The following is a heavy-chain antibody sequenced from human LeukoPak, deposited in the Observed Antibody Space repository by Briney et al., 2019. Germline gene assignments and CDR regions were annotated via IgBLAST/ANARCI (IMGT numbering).Heavy chain of an antibody. CDR3: AKAGIGVVGYFDY. D-gene: IGHD6-19*01. V-gene: IGHV3-23*01. CDR2: ISGSGGGT. CDR1: GFTFSSYA. J-gene: IGHJ4*02. Sequence: PGGSLSLSCAASGFTFSSYAMSWVRQAPGKGLEWVSAISGSGGGTYYADSVKGRFTISRDNSKNTLYLQMNSLRDEDTSLYYCAKAGIGVVGYFDYWGQGTLVTVSS.